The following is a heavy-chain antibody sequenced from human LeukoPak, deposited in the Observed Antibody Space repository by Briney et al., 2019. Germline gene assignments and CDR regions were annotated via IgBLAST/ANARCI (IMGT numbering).Heavy chain of an antibody. D-gene: IGHD5-12*01. Sequence: GGSLRLSCAASGFTFNSYEMNGVRQAPGKGVEGVSYISSSGSTIYYADSVKGRFTISRDNAKNSLYLQMNSLRAEDTAVYYCARDPGGGYSGYDFPYYFDYWGQGTLVTVSS. J-gene: IGHJ4*02. CDR3: ARDPGGGYSGYDFPYYFDY. CDR2: ISSSGSTI. CDR1: GFTFNSYE. V-gene: IGHV3-48*03.